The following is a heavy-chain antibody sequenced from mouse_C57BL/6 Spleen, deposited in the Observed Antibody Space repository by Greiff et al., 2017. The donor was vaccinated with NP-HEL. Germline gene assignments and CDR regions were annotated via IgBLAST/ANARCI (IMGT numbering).Heavy chain of an antibody. CDR1: GYAFSSYW. V-gene: IGHV1-80*01. CDR3: ARVNSHYFDY. Sequence: QVHVKQSGAELVKPGASVKISCKASGYAFSSYWMNWVKQRPGKGLEWIGQIYPGDGDTNYNGKFKGKATLTADKSSSTAYMQLSSLTSEDSAVYFCARVNSHYFDYWGQGTTLTVSS. J-gene: IGHJ2*01. CDR2: IYPGDGDT. D-gene: IGHD1-3*01.